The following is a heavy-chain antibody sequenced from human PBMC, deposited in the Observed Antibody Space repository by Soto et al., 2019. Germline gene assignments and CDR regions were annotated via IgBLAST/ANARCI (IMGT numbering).Heavy chain of an antibody. J-gene: IGHJ4*02. CDR1: GFTFNNYA. CDR2: ISGGGGSI. Sequence: EVQLLESGGGLVQPGGSLRLSCAASGFTFNNYAMSWVRQAPGKGLEWVSTISGGGGSIYYGDSVKGRFTISRDNCKNSLYQQMNSLRAEDTALYFCAPRRSSEVEAYWGQGTLVAVSS. D-gene: IGHD1-26*01. CDR3: APRRSSEVEAY. V-gene: IGHV3-23*01.